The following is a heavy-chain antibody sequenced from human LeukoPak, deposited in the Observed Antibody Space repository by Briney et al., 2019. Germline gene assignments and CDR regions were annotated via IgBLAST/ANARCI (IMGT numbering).Heavy chain of an antibody. D-gene: IGHD2-15*01. V-gene: IGHV3-21*01. CDR2: ISSSSSYI. Sequence: GGSLRLSCAASGFTFSRYSMNWVRQAPGKGLEWVSSISSSSSYIYYADSLQGRFTISRDNAKNSLYLQMNSLRAEDTAVYYCARRGYCSGGSCYYYYMDVWGKGTTVTVSS. CDR3: ARRGYCSGGSCYYYYMDV. J-gene: IGHJ6*03. CDR1: GFTFSRYS.